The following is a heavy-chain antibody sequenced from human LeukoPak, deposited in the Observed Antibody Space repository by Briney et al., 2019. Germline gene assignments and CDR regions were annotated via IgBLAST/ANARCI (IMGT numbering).Heavy chain of an antibody. Sequence: GGSLRLSCAASGFTFSSYAMHWVRQAPGKGLEYVSAISSNGGSTYYANSVKGRFTISRDNSKNTLYLQMGSLRAEDMAVYYCARDYTAMAFDYWGQGTLVTVSS. CDR3: ARDYTAMAFDY. V-gene: IGHV3-64*01. CDR2: ISSNGGST. J-gene: IGHJ4*02. CDR1: GFTFSSYA. D-gene: IGHD5-18*01.